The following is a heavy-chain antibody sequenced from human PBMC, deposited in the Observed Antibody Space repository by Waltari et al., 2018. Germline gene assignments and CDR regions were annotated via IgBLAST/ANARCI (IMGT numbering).Heavy chain of an antibody. V-gene: IGHV4-39*01. J-gene: IGHJ4*02. CDR2: IYYRGNT. Sequence: QLQLQESGPGLVRPSETLSLTCTVSSGSISSSSYYWAWIRQPPGKGLEWIWTIYYRGNTYYNPPLKSRITISVDTSKNQFSLQLSSVTAADTAVYYCARKRFGEPGTYFDYWGQGTLVSVSS. CDR1: SGSISSSSYY. D-gene: IGHD3-10*01. CDR3: ARKRFGEPGTYFDY.